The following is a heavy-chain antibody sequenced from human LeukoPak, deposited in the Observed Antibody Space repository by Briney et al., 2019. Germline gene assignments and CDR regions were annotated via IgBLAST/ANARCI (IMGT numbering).Heavy chain of an antibody. V-gene: IGHV3-30*02. CDR1: GFTFSSYG. D-gene: IGHD1-14*01. CDR2: IRYDGSNK. Sequence: GGSLRLSCAASGFTFSSYGMHWVRQAPGKGLEWVAFIRYDGSNKYYADSVKGRFTISRDNSKNTLYLQMNSLRAEDTAVYYCAKDPRIGPATFFDYWGQGTLVTVSS. CDR3: AKDPRIGPATFFDY. J-gene: IGHJ4*02.